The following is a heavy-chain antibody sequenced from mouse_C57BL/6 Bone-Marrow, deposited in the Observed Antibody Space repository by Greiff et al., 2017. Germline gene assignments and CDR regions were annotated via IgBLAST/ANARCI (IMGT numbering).Heavy chain of an antibody. CDR2: INPYNGGT. CDR1: GYTFTDYY. Sequence: EVQLQQSGPVLVKPGASVKMSCKASGYTFTDYYMNWVKQSHGKSLEWIGVINPYNGGTSYNQKFKGKATLTVDKSSSTAYMELNSLTSEDSAVYYCAREADYPDAMDYWGQGTSVTVSS. J-gene: IGHJ4*01. CDR3: AREADYPDAMDY. D-gene: IGHD2-4*01. V-gene: IGHV1-19*01.